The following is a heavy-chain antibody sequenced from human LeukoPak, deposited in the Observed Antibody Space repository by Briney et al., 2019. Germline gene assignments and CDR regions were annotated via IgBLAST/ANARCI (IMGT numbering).Heavy chain of an antibody. CDR3: AREIVLMMSDAASPYFMDV. J-gene: IGHJ6*03. V-gene: IGHV4-59*02. D-gene: IGHD3-16*01. CDR1: GASVNDYF. CDR2: VYSGGAA. Sequence: SEPLSLTCSVSGASVNDYFWSWIRQAPGRGLEWLGQVYSGGAAEYSPSLKGRVTISLDASTNKVSLSLRSATPADTAVYFCAREIVLMMSDAASPYFMDVWGRGTTVTVAS.